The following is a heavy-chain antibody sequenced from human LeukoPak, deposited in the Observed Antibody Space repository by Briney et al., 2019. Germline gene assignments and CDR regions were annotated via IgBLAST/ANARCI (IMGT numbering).Heavy chain of an antibody. J-gene: IGHJ4*02. CDR2: IIPIFGTA. CDR1: GGTFSSYA. D-gene: IGHD1-26*01. Sequence: GSSVKVSCKASGGTFSSYAISWVRQAPGQGLEWMGGIIPIFGTANYAQKFQGRVTMTRDTSTSTVYMELSSPRSEDTAVYYCARVREPSGSLFDYWGQGTLVTVSS. V-gene: IGHV1-69*05. CDR3: ARVREPSGSLFDY.